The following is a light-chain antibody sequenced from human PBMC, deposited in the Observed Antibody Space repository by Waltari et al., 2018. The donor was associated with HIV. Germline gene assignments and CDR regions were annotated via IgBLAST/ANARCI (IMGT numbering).Light chain of an antibody. V-gene: IGLV7-46*01. CDR3: LLSFAGARPVV. CDR1: SGPVTRGHL. J-gene: IGLJ2*01. CDR2: DTF. Sequence: QAVVTQEPSLTVSPGGTVTRTCGPSSGPVTRGHLPYWFQQEFGQAPRTLLYDTFNKHSWTPARFSGSLLGGKAALTLSGAQPEDEAEYFCLLSFAGARPVVFGGGTNLTVL.